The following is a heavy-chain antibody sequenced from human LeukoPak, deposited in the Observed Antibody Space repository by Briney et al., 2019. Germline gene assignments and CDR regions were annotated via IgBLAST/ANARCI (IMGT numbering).Heavy chain of an antibody. Sequence: PSETLSLTCAVYGGSFSGHYWSWIRQPPGKGLEWIGEINHSGSTNYNPSLKSRVTISVDTSKNQFSLKLSSVTAADTAVYYCARGRGGPYYYYGMDVWGQGTTVTVSS. D-gene: IGHD3-16*01. J-gene: IGHJ6*02. CDR2: INHSGST. CDR1: GGSFSGHY. V-gene: IGHV4-34*01. CDR3: ARGRGGPYYYYGMDV.